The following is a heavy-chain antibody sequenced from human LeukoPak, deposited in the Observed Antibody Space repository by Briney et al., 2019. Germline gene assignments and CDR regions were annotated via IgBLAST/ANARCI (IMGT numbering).Heavy chain of an antibody. CDR2: TYYKSKWSN. V-gene: IGHV6-1*01. CDR3: ARYNWNDVRWFGP. D-gene: IGHD1-1*01. J-gene: IGHJ5*02. CDR1: GDSVSNNNVA. Sequence: SQTLSLTCAISGDSVSNNNVAWNWIRQSTSRGLEWLGRTYYKSKWSNDYAEFVKGRITINPDSAKNHFSLQLSSVTPEDTAVYYCARYNWNDVRWFGPWGQGTLVTVSS.